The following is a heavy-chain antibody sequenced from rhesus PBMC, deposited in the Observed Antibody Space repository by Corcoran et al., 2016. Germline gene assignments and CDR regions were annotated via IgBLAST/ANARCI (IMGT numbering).Heavy chain of an antibody. J-gene: IGHJ4*01. V-gene: IGHV4-160*01. CDR1: CGTISSTY. Sequence: QVQLQQWGEGLVKPSETLSLTCAVYCGTISSTYWSCIRTPPGDGLEWIGRIRSGGSTNYNPSLKSRVTISIDTSKNQFSLKLSSVTAADTAVYYCARVNSYYGSGYYLDYWGQGVLVTVSS. D-gene: IGHD3-28*01. CDR3: ARVNSYYGSGYYLDY. CDR2: IRSGGST.